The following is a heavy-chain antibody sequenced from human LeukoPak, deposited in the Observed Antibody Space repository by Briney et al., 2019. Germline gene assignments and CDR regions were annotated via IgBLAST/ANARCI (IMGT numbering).Heavy chain of an antibody. J-gene: IGHJ4*02. Sequence: ASVKVSCKASGYTFTSYGIRWVRQAPGQGLEWLGLISVYNGNTNYAQKLQGRVTITTDTSTSTAYMELRSLRSDDTDVYYCARAYGRSSTSWKFDYWGQGTLVTVSS. CDR2: ISVYNGNT. V-gene: IGHV1-18*04. CDR3: ARAYGRSSTSWKFDY. CDR1: GYTFTSYG. D-gene: IGHD2-2*01.